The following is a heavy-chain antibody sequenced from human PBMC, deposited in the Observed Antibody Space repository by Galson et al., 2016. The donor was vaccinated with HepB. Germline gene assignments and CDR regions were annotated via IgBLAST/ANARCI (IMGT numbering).Heavy chain of an antibody. CDR2: TSYNGNNK. CDR1: GFTFSSYA. V-gene: IGHV3-30*04. CDR3: ARVVAVGGNPPFAFDC. J-gene: IGHJ4*02. Sequence: SLRLSCAASGFTFSSYAMNWVRQAPGKGLEWVAGTSYNGNNKYYIDSVKGRFTISRDDSKNTVYLQRNGLRGDDTAVYYCARVVAVGGNPPFAFDCWGQGTLVTASS. D-gene: IGHD1-26*01.